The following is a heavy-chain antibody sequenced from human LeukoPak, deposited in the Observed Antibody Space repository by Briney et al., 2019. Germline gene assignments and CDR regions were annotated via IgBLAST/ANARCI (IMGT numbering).Heavy chain of an antibody. D-gene: IGHD4-17*01. CDR1: GFTFTTYS. V-gene: IGHV3-21*01. CDR3: ARGHTAVTRHFDF. CDR2: ISSGSSAI. J-gene: IGHJ4*02. Sequence: GGSLRLSCEASGFTFTTYSMTWVRQAPWKGLEWVSIISSGSSAIFSADALKGRFTISRDDAKNLLYLDMNSLRAEDTAVYYCARGHTAVTRHFDFWGQGTLVTVSS.